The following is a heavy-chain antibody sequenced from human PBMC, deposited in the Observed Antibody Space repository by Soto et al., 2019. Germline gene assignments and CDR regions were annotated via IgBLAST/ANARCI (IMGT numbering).Heavy chain of an antibody. CDR2: ISYDGSNK. D-gene: IGHD3-22*01. V-gene: IGHV3-30*18. Sequence: GGSLRLSCAASGFTFSSYGMHRVRQAPGKGLEWVAVISYDGSNKYYADSVKGRFTISRDNSKNTLYLQMNSLRAEDTAVYYCAKALNYYDSSGPPEGFDYWGQGTLVTVSS. CDR3: AKALNYYDSSGPPEGFDY. J-gene: IGHJ4*02. CDR1: GFTFSSYG.